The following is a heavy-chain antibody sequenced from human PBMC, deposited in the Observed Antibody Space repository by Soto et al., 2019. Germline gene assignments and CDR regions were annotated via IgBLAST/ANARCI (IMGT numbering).Heavy chain of an antibody. D-gene: IGHD2-15*01. CDR1: GGTFSSYT. CDR2: IIPILGIA. V-gene: IGHV1-69*02. Sequence: QVQLVQSGAEVKKPGSSVKVSCKASGGTFSSYTISWVRQAPGQGLEWMGRIIPILGIANYAQKFQGRVTITADKSTSTAYMELSSLRSEDTAVYYCASGGGYCSGGSCYRYWGQGTLVTVSS. J-gene: IGHJ4*02. CDR3: ASGGGYCSGGSCYRY.